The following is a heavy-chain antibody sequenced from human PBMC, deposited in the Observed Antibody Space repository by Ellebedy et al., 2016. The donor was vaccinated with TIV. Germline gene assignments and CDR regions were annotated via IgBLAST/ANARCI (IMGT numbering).Heavy chain of an antibody. CDR3: ARDGGGLDY. V-gene: IGHV1-69*13. CDR1: SYTFTEFG. Sequence: SVKVSXXASSYTFTEFGITWVRQTPGQGLEWMGGIIPIFGTANYAQKFQGRVTITADESTSTAYMELRSLRSDDTAVYYCARDGGGLDYWGQGTLVTVSS. CDR2: IIPIFGTA. D-gene: IGHD2-21*01. J-gene: IGHJ4*02.